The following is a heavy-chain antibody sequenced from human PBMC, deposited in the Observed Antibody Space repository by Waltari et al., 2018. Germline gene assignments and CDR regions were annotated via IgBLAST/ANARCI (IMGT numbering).Heavy chain of an antibody. J-gene: IGHJ4*02. CDR1: GYSFRGYY. CDR3: VSGLWVTAVTNRHFDF. Sequence: QAQLVQSGAELKKPGASVRVSCKSSGYSFRGYYIHWVRHAPGQGFEWWGWVNPSTAVTNYAQKFEYRMTLTSDMFLDTAYLDLINLASDDTAFYFCVSGLWVTAVTNRHFDFWCQVTLVTVSS. V-gene: IGHV1-2*02. D-gene: IGHD5-18*01. CDR2: VNPSTAVT.